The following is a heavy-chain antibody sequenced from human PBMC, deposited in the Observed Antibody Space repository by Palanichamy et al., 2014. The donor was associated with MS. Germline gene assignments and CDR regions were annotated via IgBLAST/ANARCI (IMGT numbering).Heavy chain of an antibody. J-gene: IGHJ1*01. D-gene: IGHD5-18*01. CDR2: INVDNGNT. CDR3: ASGGNIYDYFFRQ. CDR1: GNTFNKYA. Sequence: QVQLLQSGAEVQTPGASAKVSCEASGNTFNKYAIHWVRQALGQRLEWMGWINVDNGNTKYSQKFQGRVSFSRDTSATTVYMDLSSLRSEDTAVYYCASGGNIYDYFFRQWGQGTLVTVSS. V-gene: IGHV1-3*01.